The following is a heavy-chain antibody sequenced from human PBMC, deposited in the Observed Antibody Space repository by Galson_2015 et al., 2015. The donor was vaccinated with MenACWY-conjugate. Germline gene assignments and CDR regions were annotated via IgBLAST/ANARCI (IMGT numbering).Heavy chain of an antibody. Sequence: SLRLSCAASGFTFSSYSMNWVRQAPGKGLEWVSYISSSSTIYYADSVKGRFTISRDNAKNSLYLQMNSLRDEDTAVYYCARGSGGSGSYPTYYFDYWGQGTLVTVSS. D-gene: IGHD3-10*01. J-gene: IGHJ4*02. CDR2: ISSSSTI. V-gene: IGHV3-48*02. CDR1: GFTFSSYS. CDR3: ARGSGGSGSYPTYYFDY.